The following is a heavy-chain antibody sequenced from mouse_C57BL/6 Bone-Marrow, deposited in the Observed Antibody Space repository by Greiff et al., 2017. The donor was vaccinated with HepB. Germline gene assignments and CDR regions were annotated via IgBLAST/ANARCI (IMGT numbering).Heavy chain of an antibody. V-gene: IGHV1-69*01. CDR2: IDPSDSYT. CDR1: GYTFTSYW. D-gene: IGHD1-1*01. CDR3: ARGASSYGYFDV. J-gene: IGHJ1*03. Sequence: QVQLQQPGAELVMPGASVKLSCKASGYTFTSYWMHWVKQRPGQGLEWIGEIDPSDSYTNYNQKFKGKSTLTVDKSSSTAYMQLSSLTSEDSALYYCARGASSYGYFDVWGTGTTVTVSS.